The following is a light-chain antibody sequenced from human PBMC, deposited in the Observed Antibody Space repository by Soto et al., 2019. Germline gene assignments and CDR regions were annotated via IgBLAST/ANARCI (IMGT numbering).Light chain of an antibody. CDR3: NSYTTGTTWV. Sequence: QAVVTQPASVSGSPGQSITISCTGTSSDVGGYNYVSWYQQHPGKAPQLMIYDVSSRPSGVSDRFSGSKSGNTASLTISGLQAEDEADYYCNSYTTGTTWVFGGGTKLTVL. CDR1: SSDVGGYNY. J-gene: IGLJ3*02. CDR2: DVS. V-gene: IGLV2-14*01.